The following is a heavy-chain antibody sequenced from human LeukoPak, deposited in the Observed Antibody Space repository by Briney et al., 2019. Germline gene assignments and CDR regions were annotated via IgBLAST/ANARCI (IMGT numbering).Heavy chain of an antibody. D-gene: IGHD6-13*01. J-gene: IGHJ1*01. V-gene: IGHV5-51*01. CDR3: ASHRTPNIAADAFQH. CDR1: GNIFTSYW. CDR2: IYPGDSDT. Sequence: GESLKISCKVSGNIFTSYWIAWVRQMPGKGLEWMGIIYPGDSDTRYSPSFPGQVTISADKSITTAYLQWNSLKASDTAMYYCASHRTPNIAADAFQHWGQGTMVTVSS.